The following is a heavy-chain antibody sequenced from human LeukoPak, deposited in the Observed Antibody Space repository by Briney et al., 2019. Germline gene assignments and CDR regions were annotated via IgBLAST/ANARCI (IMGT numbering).Heavy chain of an antibody. CDR2: ISGGGGGT. CDR1: GFTFSNYA. CDR3: AKQYGSGSYYNPFDY. D-gene: IGHD3-10*01. J-gene: IGHJ4*02. V-gene: IGHV3-23*01. Sequence: GGSLRLSCAASGFTFSNYAMTWVRQAPGKGLEWVSGISGGGGGTYYADSVKGRFTISRDNSKNTLYLQMNSLRVEDTAVYYCAKQYGSGSYYNPFDYWGQGTLVTVSS.